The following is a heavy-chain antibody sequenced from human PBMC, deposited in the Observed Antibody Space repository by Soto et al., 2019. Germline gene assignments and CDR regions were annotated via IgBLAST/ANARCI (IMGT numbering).Heavy chain of an antibody. CDR2: IYYTGNT. CDR1: GGSIVDYD. Sequence: PSETLSLTCSVSGGSIVDYDWSWIRQPPGKGLEWIGFIYYTGNTRYNPSLGSRVTISLDTSKNQFSLKLTSATAADTAFYYCARDVNRWELRGFFDPWGRGALVTVSS. J-gene: IGHJ5*02. D-gene: IGHD1-7*01. V-gene: IGHV4-59*01. CDR3: ARDVNRWELRGFFDP.